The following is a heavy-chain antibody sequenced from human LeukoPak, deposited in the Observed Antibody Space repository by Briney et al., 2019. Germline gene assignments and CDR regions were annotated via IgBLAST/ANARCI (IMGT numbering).Heavy chain of an antibody. J-gene: IGHJ4*02. Sequence: AASVTVSFTASGYTFTNFGISWVRQAPGQGLEWMGWISAYNGNTNYAQRLQGRVTLTTDTSTSTAYMELGSLGSDDTAVYYCARDQVVGATAGTFDYWGQGTLVTVSP. V-gene: IGHV1-18*01. CDR3: ARDQVVGATAGTFDY. D-gene: IGHD1-26*01. CDR1: GYTFTNFG. CDR2: ISAYNGNT.